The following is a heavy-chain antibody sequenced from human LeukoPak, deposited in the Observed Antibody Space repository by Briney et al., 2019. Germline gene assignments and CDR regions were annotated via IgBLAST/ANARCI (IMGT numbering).Heavy chain of an antibody. CDR1: GFIFRSYW. CDR2: IKYDGSER. J-gene: IGHJ4*02. D-gene: IGHD5-12*01. V-gene: IGHV3-7*03. Sequence: GGSLRLPCVASGFIFRSYWMSGVRQAPGEGLEWVANIKYDGSERNYADSVMGRITISRDNAKNSLYLQMNSLRAEDTAVYYCARDASILYSGSYYLDSWGQRTLVIVSS. CDR3: ARDASILYSGSYYLDS.